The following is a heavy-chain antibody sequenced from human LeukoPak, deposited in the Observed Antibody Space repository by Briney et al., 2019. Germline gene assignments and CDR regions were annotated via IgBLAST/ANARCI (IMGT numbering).Heavy chain of an antibody. V-gene: IGHV4-34*01. CDR3: ARAGYSYGTGYYFDY. CDR2: INHSGST. Sequence: SETLSLTCAVYGGSFSGYYWSWIRQPPGKGLEWIGEINHSGSTNYNPSLKSRVTISLDTSKNQFSLKLSSVTAADAAVYYSARAGYSYGTGYYFDYWGQGALVTVSS. J-gene: IGHJ4*02. D-gene: IGHD5-18*01. CDR1: GGSFSGYY.